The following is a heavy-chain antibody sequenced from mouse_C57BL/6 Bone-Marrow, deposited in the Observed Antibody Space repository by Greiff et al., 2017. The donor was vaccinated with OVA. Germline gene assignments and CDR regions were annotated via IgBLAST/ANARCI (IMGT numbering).Heavy chain of an antibody. CDR3: ARPHPYYFDY. CDR1: GFTFSSYG. CDR2: ISSGGSYT. J-gene: IGHJ2*01. Sequence: EVKLQESGGDLVKPGGSLKLSCAASGFTFSSYGMSWVRQTPDKRLEWVATISSGGSYTYYPDSVKGRITIARDNAKNSLYLQMSSLKSEDTAMYYCARPHPYYFDYWGQGTTLTVSS. V-gene: IGHV5-6*01.